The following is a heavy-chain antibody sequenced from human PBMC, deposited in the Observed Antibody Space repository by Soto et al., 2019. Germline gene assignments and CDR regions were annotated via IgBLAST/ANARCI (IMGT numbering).Heavy chain of an antibody. V-gene: IGHV4-59*08. D-gene: IGHD2-21*01. Sequence: CISKHKGKGLERIGYIYYSGSTNSNPSLKSRATISVDTAKNQFSLKLSSVTAADTFVYYCARNRQVRSVVAYRGQGTLVPGSS. CDR2: IYYSGST. J-gene: IGHJ4*02. CDR3: ARNRQVRSVVAY.